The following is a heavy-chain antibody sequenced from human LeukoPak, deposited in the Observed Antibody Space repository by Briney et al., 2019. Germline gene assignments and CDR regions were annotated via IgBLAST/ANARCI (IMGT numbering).Heavy chain of an antibody. CDR1: GGSISSGGYY. Sequence: SETLSLTCTVSGGSISSGGYYWSWIRQHPGKGLEWIGYIYYSGSTYYNPSLKSRVTISVDTSKYQFSLKLSSVTAADTAVYYCARGAYGSGSYRPPGYWGQGTLVTVSS. J-gene: IGHJ4*02. CDR2: IYYSGST. D-gene: IGHD3-10*01. V-gene: IGHV4-31*03. CDR3: ARGAYGSGSYRPPGY.